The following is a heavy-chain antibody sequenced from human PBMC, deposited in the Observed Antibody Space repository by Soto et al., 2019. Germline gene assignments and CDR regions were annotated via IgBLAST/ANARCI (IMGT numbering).Heavy chain of an antibody. CDR2: IWHDGSKK. CDR3: QRDVWGVAYKTLDY. J-gene: IGHJ4*02. CDR1: GFSFSTYG. V-gene: IGHV3-33*01. D-gene: IGHD3-10*02. Sequence: QVHLVESGGGVVQPGRSLRLSCAASGFSFSTYGIHWVRQAPGKGLEWVAVIWHDGSKKYYVDSVKGRFTVSRDNSKDTADLLMNSLRAEDTAVYYCQRDVWGVAYKTLDYWGLGTLVTVSS.